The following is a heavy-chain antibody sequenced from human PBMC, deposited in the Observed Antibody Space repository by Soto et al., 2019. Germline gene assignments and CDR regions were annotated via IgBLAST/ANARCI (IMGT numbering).Heavy chain of an antibody. Sequence: QVQLVESGGGVVQPGRSLRLSCAASGFTFSSYGMHWVRQAPGKGLEWVAVIWYDGSNKYYADSVKGRFTISRDNSKNTLDLQMNSLRAEDTAVYYCARVPYGYYKLDSWGQGTLVTVSS. CDR3: ARVPYGYYKLDS. V-gene: IGHV3-33*01. CDR2: IWYDGSNK. CDR1: GFTFSSYG. D-gene: IGHD4-17*01. J-gene: IGHJ4*02.